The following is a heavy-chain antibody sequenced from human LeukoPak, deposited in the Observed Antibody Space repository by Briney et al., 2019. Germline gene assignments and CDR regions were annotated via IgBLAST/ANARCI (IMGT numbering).Heavy chain of an antibody. CDR2: ISTSSGKT. Sequence: ASVKVSCKASGYTFTDNGISWVRQAPGQGLEWMGWISTSSGKTNYTQKFQGRVTMTTDTSTSTVYMELSSLRSEDTAVYYCARDRDRDYMDVWGKGTTVTVSS. V-gene: IGHV1-18*01. CDR1: GYTFTDNG. D-gene: IGHD2-15*01. CDR3: ARDRDRDYMDV. J-gene: IGHJ6*03.